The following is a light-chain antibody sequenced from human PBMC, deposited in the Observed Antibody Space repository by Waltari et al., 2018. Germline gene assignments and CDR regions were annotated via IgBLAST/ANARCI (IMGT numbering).Light chain of an antibody. Sequence: QSVLTQPASVSGSPGQSITISCTGTSNDVGSYNLVSWYQQYQGKDPKVVVYEVSKRPSGFSNRFSVSKSGNTASLTISGLQAEDEADYYCCSYTRSDYVTFGGGTKVTVL. CDR2: EVS. V-gene: IGLV2-23*02. J-gene: IGLJ2*01. CDR1: SNDVGSYNL. CDR3: CSYTRSDYVT.